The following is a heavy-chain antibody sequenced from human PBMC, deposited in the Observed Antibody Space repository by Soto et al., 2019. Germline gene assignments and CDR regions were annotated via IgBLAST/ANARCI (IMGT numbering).Heavy chain of an antibody. V-gene: IGHV4-39*01. J-gene: IGHJ3*02. D-gene: IGHD4-17*01. CDR2: IYYSGST. Sequence: SETLSLTCTVSGGSISSSSYYWGWIRQPPGKGLEWIGSIYYSGSTYYNPSLKSRVTISVDTSKNQFSLKLSSVTAADTAVYYCARQHDYADDAFDIWGQGTMVTVSS. CDR3: ARQHDYADDAFDI. CDR1: GGSISSSSYY.